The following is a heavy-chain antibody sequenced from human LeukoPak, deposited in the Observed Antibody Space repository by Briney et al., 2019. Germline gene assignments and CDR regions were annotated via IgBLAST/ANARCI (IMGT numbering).Heavy chain of an antibody. Sequence: GGSLRLSCAASGFTFSDYYMSWFRQAPGRGLEWVSYISNSGSHTSYADSVKGRFTISRDNAKNSLSLQVNSLRADDTAVYYCARVGSIAAAGSPDYWGQGTLVT. CDR3: ARVGSIAAAGSPDY. V-gene: IGHV3-11*06. J-gene: IGHJ4*02. CDR1: GFTFSDYY. D-gene: IGHD6-13*01. CDR2: ISNSGSHT.